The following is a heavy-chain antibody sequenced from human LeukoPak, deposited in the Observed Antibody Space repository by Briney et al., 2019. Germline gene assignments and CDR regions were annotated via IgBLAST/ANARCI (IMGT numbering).Heavy chain of an antibody. CDR1: GGSISSYY. CDR3: ARTTVTTWDYYYYGMDV. J-gene: IGHJ6*02. Sequence: SETLPLTCTVSGGSISSYYWSWIRQPAGKGLEWIGRIYTSGSTNYNPSLKSRVTMSVDTSKNQFSLKLSSVTAADTAVYYCARTTVTTWDYYYYGMDVWGQGTTVTASS. CDR2: IYTSGST. D-gene: IGHD4-11*01. V-gene: IGHV4-4*07.